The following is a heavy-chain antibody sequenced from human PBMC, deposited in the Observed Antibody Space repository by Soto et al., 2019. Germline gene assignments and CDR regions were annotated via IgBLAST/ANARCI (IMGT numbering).Heavy chain of an antibody. CDR1: GGTFSSYA. CDR2: IIPIFGTA. D-gene: IGHD1-26*01. V-gene: IGHV1-69*12. Sequence: QVQLVQSGAEVKKPGSSVKVSCKASGGTFSSYAISWVRQAPGQGLEWMGGIIPIFGTADYAQKFQGGVTITADESTSTAYMELSSLRSEDTAVYYCASHSGSSPEGRYYYGVDVWGQGTTVTVSS. CDR3: ASHSGSSPEGRYYYGVDV. J-gene: IGHJ6*02.